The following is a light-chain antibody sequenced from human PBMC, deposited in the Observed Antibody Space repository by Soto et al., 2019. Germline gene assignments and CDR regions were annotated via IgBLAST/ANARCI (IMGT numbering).Light chain of an antibody. V-gene: IGKV3-20*01. CDR2: GAS. J-gene: IGKJ2*01. CDR3: QQYGSSPPEYT. CDR1: QSVGSKY. Sequence: EIVLTQSPGTLSLSPGERATLSCRASQSVGSKYLAWYQQKPGQAHRLLIYGASSRATGIPDRFSGSGSGTDFTLTISRLEPEDFAVYYCQQYGSSPPEYTFGQGTKLEIK.